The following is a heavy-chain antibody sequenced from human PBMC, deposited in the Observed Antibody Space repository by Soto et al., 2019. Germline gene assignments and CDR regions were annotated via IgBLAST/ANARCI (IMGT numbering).Heavy chain of an antibody. CDR3: ARWFDLQYGTGV. V-gene: IGHV3-7*04. D-gene: IGHD3-10*01. J-gene: IGHJ6*01. Sequence: SVKGRFTISRDNNKNSLYLQMNSLRYEDTAVYYCARWFDLQYGTGVWGPGTTVTGSS.